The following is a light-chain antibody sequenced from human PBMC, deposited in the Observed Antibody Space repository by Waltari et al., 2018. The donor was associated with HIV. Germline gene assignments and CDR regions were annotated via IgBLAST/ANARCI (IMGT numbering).Light chain of an antibody. CDR2: GAS. CDR3: QQYGRSPLT. CDR1: QSVGGTY. Sequence: EIVLTQSPGTLSLSPGERATLSCRARQSVGGTYLAWYQQKPGQAPRLLSSGASRRATGIPDRFSGSGSGTDFILTISRLEPEDLAVYYCQQYGRSPLTFGGGTKVEIK. V-gene: IGKV3-20*01. J-gene: IGKJ4*01.